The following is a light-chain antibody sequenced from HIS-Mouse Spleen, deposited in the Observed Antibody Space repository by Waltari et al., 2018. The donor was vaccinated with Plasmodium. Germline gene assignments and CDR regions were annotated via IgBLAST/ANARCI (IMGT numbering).Light chain of an antibody. CDR1: QSVRSN. CDR3: QQYNNWSFT. CDR2: GAS. J-gene: IGKJ3*01. Sequence: EVVVTQSPATLSVSPGERATLSCSASQSVRSNLAWYQQEPGQAPRLLIYGASTRATGLPARFSGSGSGTECTLTIRSLQSEDFAVYYCQQYNNWSFTFGPGTKVDIK. V-gene: IGKV3-15*01.